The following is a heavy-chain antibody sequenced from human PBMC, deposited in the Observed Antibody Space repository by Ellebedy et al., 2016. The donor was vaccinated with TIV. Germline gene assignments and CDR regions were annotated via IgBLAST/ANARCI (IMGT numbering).Heavy chain of an antibody. Sequence: MPSETLSLTCTVSGGSXRSGGSYWSSLRQHPGKGLEWIGYIYYSGSTYYNPSLKSRVTISVDTSKNQFSLKLSSVTAADKAESYFSGDEDQGYSQHWGQGTLVTVSS. CDR3: SGDEDQGYSQH. CDR2: IYYSGST. V-gene: IGHV4-31*03. J-gene: IGHJ1*01. CDR1: GGSXRSGGSY.